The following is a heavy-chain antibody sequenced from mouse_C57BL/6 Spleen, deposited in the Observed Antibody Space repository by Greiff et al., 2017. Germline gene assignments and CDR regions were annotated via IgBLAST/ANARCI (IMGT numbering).Heavy chain of an antibody. V-gene: IGHV2-9-1*01. J-gene: IGHJ4*01. D-gene: IGHD2-4*01. CDR2: IWTGGGT. Sequence: VKLMESGPGLVAPSQSLSITCTVSGFSLTSYAISWVRQPPGKGLEWLGVIWTGGGTNYNSALKSRLSISKDNSKSQVFLKMNSLQTDDTARYYCARNLGLRRTYAMDYWGQGTSVTVSS. CDR3: ARNLGLRRTYAMDY. CDR1: GFSLTSYA.